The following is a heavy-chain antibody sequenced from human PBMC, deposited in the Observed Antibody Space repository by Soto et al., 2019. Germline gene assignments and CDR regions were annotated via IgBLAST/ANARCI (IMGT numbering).Heavy chain of an antibody. CDR2: ISGSGGST. J-gene: IGHJ4*02. CDR1: GFTFSSYA. D-gene: IGHD3-3*01. V-gene: IGHV3-23*01. CDR3: ARDIFWSGDDSLPVFG. Sequence: EVQLLEAGGGLVQPGGSLRLSCAASGFTFSSYAMSWVRQAPGKGLEWVSAISGSGGSTYYADSAMGRFTISRDNSKNTQYLNMSSLRAEDTDVDYGARDIFWSGDDSLPVFGWGQGTMVTVSS.